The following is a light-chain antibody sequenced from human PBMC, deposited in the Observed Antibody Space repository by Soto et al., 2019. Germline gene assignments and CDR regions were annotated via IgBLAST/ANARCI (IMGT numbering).Light chain of an antibody. CDR3: QQYGGSPRT. CDR2: GAS. CDR1: QNISNY. V-gene: IGKV3-20*01. Sequence: EIVLTHSPATLSLSPWIRATLSSRASQNISNYLIWYQQKPGQAPRLLIYGASTRATGIPDRFSGSGSGTEFTLTISRLEPEDFAVYYCQQYGGSPRTFGQGTKVDIK. J-gene: IGKJ1*01.